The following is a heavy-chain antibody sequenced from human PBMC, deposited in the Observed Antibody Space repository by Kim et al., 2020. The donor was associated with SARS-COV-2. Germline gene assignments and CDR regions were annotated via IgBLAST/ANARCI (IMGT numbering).Heavy chain of an antibody. Sequence: GGSLRLSCEASGFIFSDYEMTWVRQAPGKGLEWISYITTSGTDVKYADSVKGRFFISRDNARNSLYLQMNSLRVGDTAVYYCAREKPSCVGDCLDPWGQGTLITVSS. CDR3: AREKPSCVGDCLDP. J-gene: IGHJ5*02. D-gene: IGHD2-21*01. CDR1: GFIFSDYE. V-gene: IGHV3-48*03. CDR2: ITTSGTDV.